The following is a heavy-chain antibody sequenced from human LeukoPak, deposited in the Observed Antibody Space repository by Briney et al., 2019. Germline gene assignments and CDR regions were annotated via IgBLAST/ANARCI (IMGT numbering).Heavy chain of an antibody. CDR1: GFTFSNYA. Sequence: GGSLRLSCAASGFTFSNYAMSWVRQAPGKGLEWVAVISYDGNHKYYGDSVKGRFTISRDNSRNTLYLQMDSLKTEDTAVYYCAKGELHFNTCSFDYWGQGTLVTVSS. CDR3: AKGELHFNTCSFDY. D-gene: IGHD1-26*01. CDR2: ISYDGNHK. J-gene: IGHJ4*02. V-gene: IGHV3-30*18.